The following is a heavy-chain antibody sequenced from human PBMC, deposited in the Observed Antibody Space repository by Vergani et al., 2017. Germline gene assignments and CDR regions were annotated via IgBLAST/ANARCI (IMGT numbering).Heavy chain of an antibody. CDR2: IYYSGST. CDR1: GGSISSSSYY. V-gene: IGHV4-39*01. Sequence: QLQLQESGPGLVKPSETLSLTCTVSGGSISSSSYYWGWIRQPPGKGLEGIGRIYYSGSTYYNPSLKSGVTISVDTYKNQFSLKLSSVTAADTAVYYCARXIVVVPAAKWDGDRWFDPWGQGTLVTVSS. D-gene: IGHD2-2*01. CDR3: ARXIVVVPAAKWDGDRWFDP. J-gene: IGHJ5*02.